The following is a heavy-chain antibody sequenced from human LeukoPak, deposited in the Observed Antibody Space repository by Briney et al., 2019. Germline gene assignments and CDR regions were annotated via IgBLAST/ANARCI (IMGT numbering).Heavy chain of an antibody. CDR2: ISSSSSTI. J-gene: IGHJ4*02. CDR3: ARGPEPQGLTLTRYHLDY. V-gene: IGHV3-48*04. Sequence: GGSLRLSCAASGFTFSSHWMHWIRQAPGKGPEWVSYISSSSSTIYYADSVKGRFTISRDNAKNSLYLQMNSLRAEDTAVYYCARGPEPQGLTLTRYHLDYWGQGTLVTVSS. D-gene: IGHD1-14*01. CDR1: GFTFSSHW.